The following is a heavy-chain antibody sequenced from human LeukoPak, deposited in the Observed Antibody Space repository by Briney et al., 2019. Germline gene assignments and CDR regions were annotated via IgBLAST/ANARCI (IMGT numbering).Heavy chain of an antibody. V-gene: IGHV1-69*13. CDR3: ARGYYDSSGYGPIVDY. CDR1: GGTFSSYA. Sequence: ASVKVSCKASGGTFSSYAISWVRQAPGQGLEWMGGIIPIFGTANYAQKFQGRVTITADESTSTAYMELSSLRSEDTAVYYCARGYYDSSGYGPIVDYWGQGTLVTVSS. CDR2: IIPIFGTA. J-gene: IGHJ4*02. D-gene: IGHD3-22*01.